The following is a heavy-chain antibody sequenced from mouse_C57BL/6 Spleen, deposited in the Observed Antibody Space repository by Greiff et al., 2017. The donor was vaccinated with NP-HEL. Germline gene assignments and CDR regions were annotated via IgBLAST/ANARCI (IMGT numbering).Heavy chain of an antibody. Sequence: EVQLQQSGAELVRPGASVKLSCTASGFNIKDDYMHWVKQRPEQGLEWIGWIDPENGDTEYAPKFQGKATITADKSSTTAYLQLSSLTSEDTAVYYCTAPLYDYGSSPFAYWGQGTLVTVSA. CDR3: TAPLYDYGSSPFAY. CDR1: GFNIKDDY. D-gene: IGHD1-1*01. J-gene: IGHJ3*01. V-gene: IGHV14-4*01. CDR2: IDPENGDT.